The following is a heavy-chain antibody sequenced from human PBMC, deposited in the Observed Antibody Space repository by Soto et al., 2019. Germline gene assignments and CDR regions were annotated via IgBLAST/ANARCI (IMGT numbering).Heavy chain of an antibody. D-gene: IGHD6-19*01. CDR3: AREDVVAGTYNFQH. CDR1: GDSVSSNSAA. Sequence: QVQLQQSGPGLVKPSQTLSLTCAISGDSVSSNSAAWNWLRQSPSRGLEWLGRTYYRSKWYNDYAVSVKRRIPTHPETVTNQFSLQLNSVTPEDTDVYYCAREDVVAGTYNFQHWGHGSVATVS. J-gene: IGHJ1*01. V-gene: IGHV6-1*01. CDR2: TYYRSKWYN.